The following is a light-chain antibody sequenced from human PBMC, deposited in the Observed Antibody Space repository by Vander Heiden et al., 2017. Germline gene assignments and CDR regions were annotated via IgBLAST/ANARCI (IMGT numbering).Light chain of an antibody. Sequence: DIVMTQSPLPLPVTPGAPASFSCRPSESLIHSNGYKFVDWYLQRPGQSPQLLIDLGSRRASGVPDRFSGSGSGTDFTLQISRVEADDVGVYYCRQALQTPRTFGQGTRLEIK. CDR3: RQALQTPRT. CDR1: ESLIHSNGYKF. V-gene: IGKV2-28*01. CDR2: LGS. J-gene: IGKJ2*01.